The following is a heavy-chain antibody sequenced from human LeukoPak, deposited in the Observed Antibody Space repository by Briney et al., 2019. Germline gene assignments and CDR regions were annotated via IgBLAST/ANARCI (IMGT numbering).Heavy chain of an antibody. Sequence: ASVKVSCKVSGHTLTEVSMHWVRQAPGKGLEWMGGFEPEDGETIYAQKFQGRVTMTEDTSTDTAYMELSSLISDDTAVYYCATNKDYNSSYSWGLGTLVTVSS. CDR2: FEPEDGET. D-gene: IGHD1-1*01. V-gene: IGHV1-24*01. J-gene: IGHJ4*02. CDR3: ATNKDYNSSYS. CDR1: GHTLTEVS.